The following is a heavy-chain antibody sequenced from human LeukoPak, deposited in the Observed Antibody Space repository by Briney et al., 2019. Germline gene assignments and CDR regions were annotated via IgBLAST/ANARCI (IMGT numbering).Heavy chain of an antibody. V-gene: IGHV3-21*01. CDR1: GFAFNTYS. D-gene: IGHD3-10*01. Sequence: GGSLRLSCAASGFAFNTYSMNWVRQAPGKGLEWVSFIFSSSTYIYYTDSVKGRFTISRDNAKNSLFLQMNSLTAEDTAAYYCARLSKMLRGPEVIYYFEYWGQGTLVTVSS. J-gene: IGHJ4*02. CDR2: IFSSSTYI. CDR3: ARLSKMLRGPEVIYYFEY.